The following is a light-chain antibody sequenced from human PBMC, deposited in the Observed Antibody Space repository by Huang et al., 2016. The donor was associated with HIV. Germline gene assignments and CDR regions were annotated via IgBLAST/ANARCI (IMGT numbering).Light chain of an antibody. CDR3: QQYYATPYT. J-gene: IGKJ2*01. Sequence: DIVMTQSPDSLAVSLGERATINCTSSQTVLYTSSNKNFLAWYQQKPGQFPKLLIYWASARESGVPDRLSGSGSGTDFTLTVDSLQAEDVAVYYCQQYYATPYTFGQGTKVEIK. CDR2: WAS. V-gene: IGKV4-1*01. CDR1: QTVLYTSSNKNF.